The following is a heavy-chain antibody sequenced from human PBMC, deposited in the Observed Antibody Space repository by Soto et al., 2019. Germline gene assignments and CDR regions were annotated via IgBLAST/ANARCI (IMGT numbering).Heavy chain of an antibody. CDR3: ARGPRNWGFDY. Sequence: QVQLVQSGAEVKKPGASVKVSCKASRYTFATYDFTWVRQATGQGPEWMGWINPNTGNTGYAQKFQGRVTMTRNTSISTVYRELSSLRSEDTAVYYCARGPRNWGFDYWGQGTLVTVSS. CDR1: RYTFATYD. D-gene: IGHD7-27*01. CDR2: INPNTGNT. V-gene: IGHV1-8*01. J-gene: IGHJ4*02.